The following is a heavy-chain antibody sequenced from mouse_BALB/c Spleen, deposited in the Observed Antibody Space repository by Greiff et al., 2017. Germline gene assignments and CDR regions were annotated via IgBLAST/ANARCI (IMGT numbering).Heavy chain of an antibody. Sequence: EVKLVESGGGLVKPGGSLKLSCAASGFAFSSYDMSWVRQTPEKRLEWVAYISSGGGSTYYPDTVKGRFTISRDNAKNTLYLQMSSLKSEDTAMYYCARRNLHYAMDYWGQGTSVTVSS. CDR2: ISSGGGST. CDR1: GFAFSSYD. CDR3: ARRNLHYAMDY. V-gene: IGHV5-12-1*01. J-gene: IGHJ4*01.